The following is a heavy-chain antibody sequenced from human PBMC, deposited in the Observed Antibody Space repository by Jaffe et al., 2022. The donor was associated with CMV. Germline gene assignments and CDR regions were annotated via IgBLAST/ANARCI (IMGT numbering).Heavy chain of an antibody. D-gene: IGHD3-22*01. Sequence: QVQLVQSGAEVKKPGSSVKVSCKASGGTFSSYAISWVRQAPGQGLEWMGRIIPILGIANYAQKFQGRVTITADKSTSTAYMELSSLRSEDTAVYYCARDRNLVTGDDYYDSSGYYYVHPFDYWGQGTLVTVSS. J-gene: IGHJ4*02. V-gene: IGHV1-69*09. CDR1: GGTFSSYA. CDR3: ARDRNLVTGDDYYDSSGYYYVHPFDY. CDR2: IIPILGIA.